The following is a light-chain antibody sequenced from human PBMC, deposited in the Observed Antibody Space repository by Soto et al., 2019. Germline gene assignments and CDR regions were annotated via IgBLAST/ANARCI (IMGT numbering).Light chain of an antibody. J-gene: IGKJ1*01. V-gene: IGKV1-5*03. Sequence: DIQMTQSPSTLSASVGDRVTITCRASQSIGSSLAWYQQKPGKAPNLLIYKAFSLESGVPSRFSGSGSGAEITLTISSLQPDDFATYYCQQYSLYPWTFGQGTKVESK. CDR1: QSIGSS. CDR2: KAF. CDR3: QQYSLYPWT.